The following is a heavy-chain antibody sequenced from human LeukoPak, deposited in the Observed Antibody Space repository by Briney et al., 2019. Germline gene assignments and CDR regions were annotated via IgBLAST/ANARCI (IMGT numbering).Heavy chain of an antibody. CDR1: GFTFSSYR. D-gene: IGHD1-26*01. J-gene: IGHJ4*01. Sequence: GGSLRLSCAASGFTFSSYRMNWVRQAPGKGLEGVSSNNCSSSYINYADSVKGRFTNSRDNAKNSLYLQMNSLGAEDTAVYYCAKDRVGARGDYRGQGTLVTGSS. CDR3: AKDRVGARGDY. CDR2: NNCSSSYI. V-gene: IGHV3-21*01.